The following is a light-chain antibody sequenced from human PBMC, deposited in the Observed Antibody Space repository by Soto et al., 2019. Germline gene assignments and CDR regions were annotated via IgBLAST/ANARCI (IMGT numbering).Light chain of an antibody. V-gene: IGKV3-11*01. CDR3: QQRSNWPPVT. CDR1: QSVSSY. J-gene: IGKJ4*01. CDR2: DAS. Sequence: EIVLTQSPATLSLSPGERATLSCRASQSVSSYLAWYQQKPGQAPRLLIYDASNRATGIPARFSGRGSGTDFTLTFSSLEAEDFVIYDCQQRSNWPPVTFGGGTKVEIK.